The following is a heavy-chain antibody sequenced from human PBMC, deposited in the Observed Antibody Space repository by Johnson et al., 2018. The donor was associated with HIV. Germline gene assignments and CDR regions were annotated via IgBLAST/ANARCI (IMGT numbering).Heavy chain of an antibody. D-gene: IGHD3-22*01. CDR2: IKSRTDSGTT. CDR3: TTEKNYYDSTMV. V-gene: IGHV3-15*01. J-gene: IGHJ3*01. Sequence: VQLVESGGGLVQPGGSLRLSCAASGFTFSSYDMHWVRQAPGKGLEWVGRIKSRTDSGTTDYGAPVKGRFSISRDDSKNTLYLQMNNLKTEDTAVYYCTTEKNYYDSTMVWGQGTMVTVSS. CDR1: GFTFSSYD.